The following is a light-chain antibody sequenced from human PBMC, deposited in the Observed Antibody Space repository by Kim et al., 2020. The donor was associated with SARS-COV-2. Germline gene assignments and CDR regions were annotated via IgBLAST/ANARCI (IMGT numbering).Light chain of an antibody. CDR2: GNS. CDR1: SSNIGAGYD. J-gene: IGLJ3*02. Sequence: QRVTISCTGSSSNIGAGYDVHWYQKLPGTAPKLLIYGNSNRPSGVPDRFSGSKSGTSASLAITGLQAEDEADYYCQSYDRSLSGSVFGGGTQLTVL. CDR3: QSYDRSLSGSV. V-gene: IGLV1-40*01.